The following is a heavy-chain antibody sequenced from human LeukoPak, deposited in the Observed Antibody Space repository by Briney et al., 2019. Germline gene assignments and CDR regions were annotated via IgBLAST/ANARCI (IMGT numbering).Heavy chain of an antibody. D-gene: IGHD3-16*01. CDR2: IYYSGST. Sequence: SETLSLTCTVSGGSISSSSYYWGWIRQPPGKGLEWIGSIYYSGSTYYNPSLKSRVTISVDTSKNQFSLKLSSVTAADTAVYYCARDRGGGWFDPWGQGTLLTVSS. V-gene: IGHV4-39*07. CDR1: GGSISSSSYY. CDR3: ARDRGGGWFDP. J-gene: IGHJ5*02.